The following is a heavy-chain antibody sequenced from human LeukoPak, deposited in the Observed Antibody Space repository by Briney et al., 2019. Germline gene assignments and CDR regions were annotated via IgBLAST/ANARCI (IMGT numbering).Heavy chain of an antibody. J-gene: IGHJ4*02. CDR2: IKQDGSEK. CDR3: ATGPGYSSSW. V-gene: IGHV3-7*01. Sequence: PGGSLRLSCAAFGFTFSSYWMSWVRQAPGKGLEWVANIKQDGSEKYYVDSVKGRFTISRDNAKNSLYLQMNSLRAEDTAAYYCATGPGYSSSWWGQGTLVTVSS. CDR1: GFTFSSYW. D-gene: IGHD6-13*01.